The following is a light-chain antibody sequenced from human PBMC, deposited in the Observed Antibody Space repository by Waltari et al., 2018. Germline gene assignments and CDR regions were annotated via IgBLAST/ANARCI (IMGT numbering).Light chain of an antibody. Sequence: DIQITHSPFSLPASGVDRVTITSQASQDISNYLNWYQQKPGKAPKLLIYDASKLETGVPSRFSGSGSGTDFTFTISSLQSEDIATYYCQQYDNLPLTFGGGTKVEIK. CDR1: QDISNY. CDR3: QQYDNLPLT. V-gene: IGKV1-33*01. J-gene: IGKJ4*02. CDR2: DAS.